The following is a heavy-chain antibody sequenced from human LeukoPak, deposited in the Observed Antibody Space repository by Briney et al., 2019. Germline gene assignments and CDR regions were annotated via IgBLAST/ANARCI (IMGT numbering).Heavy chain of an antibody. V-gene: IGHV4-38-2*01. CDR1: GYSISSGYY. J-gene: IGHJ4*02. D-gene: IGHD6-19*01. CDR3: ARPYFHYSSGPRFDY. CDR2: IYHSGST. Sequence: PSETLSLTCAVSGYSISSGYYWGWIRQPPGKGLEWIGGIYHSGSTYYNPSLKSRVTISVDTPKNQFSLKLSSVTAADTAVYYCARPYFHYSSGPRFDYWGQGTLVTVSS.